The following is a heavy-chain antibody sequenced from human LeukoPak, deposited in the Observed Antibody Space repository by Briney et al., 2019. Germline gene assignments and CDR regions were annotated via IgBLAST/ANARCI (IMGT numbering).Heavy chain of an antibody. J-gene: IGHJ4*02. V-gene: IGHV4-39*01. CDR2: VYYSGTT. D-gene: IGHD3-10*01. CDR3: ARHGSGSYQGDYFDY. Sequence: SETLSLTCSVSGDSISLSFYYWGWIRQPPGKALEWIGSVYYSGTTSYNPSLKSRVTISVDTSKNQFSLKLSSVTAADTAVYYCARHGSGSYQGDYFDYWGQGTLVTVSS. CDR1: GDSISLSFYY.